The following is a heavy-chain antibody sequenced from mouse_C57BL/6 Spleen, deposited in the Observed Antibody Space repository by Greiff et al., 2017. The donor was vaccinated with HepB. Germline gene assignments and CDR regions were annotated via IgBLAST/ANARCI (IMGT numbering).Heavy chain of an antibody. V-gene: IGHV1-69*01. CDR3: ARVYDYDREFAY. CDR1: GYTFTSYW. Sequence: QVQLQQPGAELVMPGASVKLSCKASGYTFTSYWMHWVKQRPGQGLEWIGEIDPSDSYTNYNQKFKGKSTLTVDKSSSTAYMQLSSLTSEDSAVYYCARVYDYDREFAYWGQGTLVTVSA. J-gene: IGHJ3*01. D-gene: IGHD2-4*01. CDR2: IDPSDSYT.